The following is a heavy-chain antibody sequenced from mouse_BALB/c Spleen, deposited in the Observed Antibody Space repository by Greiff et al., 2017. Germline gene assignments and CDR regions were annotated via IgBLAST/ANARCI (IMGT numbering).Heavy chain of an antibody. CDR2: IRNKANGYTT. V-gene: IGHV7-3*02. D-gene: IGHD5-1*01. CDR1: GFTFTDYY. J-gene: IGHJ4*01. Sequence: EVQLVESGGGLVQPGGSLRLSCATSGFTFTDYYMSWVRQPPGKALEWLGFIRNKANGYTTEYSASVKGRFTISRDNSKSILYLQMNTLRAEDSATYYCARDGGTLGAMDYWGQGTSVTVSS. CDR3: ARDGGTLGAMDY.